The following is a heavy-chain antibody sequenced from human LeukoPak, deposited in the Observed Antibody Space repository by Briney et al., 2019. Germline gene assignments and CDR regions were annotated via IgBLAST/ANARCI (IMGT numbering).Heavy chain of an antibody. CDR1: GFTFSSYW. CDR2: ISGSGGST. CDR3: AKDLMMGSSWYYFDY. V-gene: IGHV3-23*01. D-gene: IGHD6-13*01. Sequence: GGSLRLSCAASGFTFSSYWMSWVRQAPGKGLEWVSAISGSGGSTYYADSVKGRFTISRDNSKNTLYLQMNSLRAEDTAVYYCAKDLMMGSSWYYFDYWGQGTLVTVSS. J-gene: IGHJ4*02.